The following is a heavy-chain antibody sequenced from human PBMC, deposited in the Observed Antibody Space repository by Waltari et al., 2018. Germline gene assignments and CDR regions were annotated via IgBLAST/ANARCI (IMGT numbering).Heavy chain of an antibody. CDR3: VRVGSYSTLFDY. CDR1: GFTFSSYA. CDR2: ISYDGSNK. Sequence: QVQLVESGGGVVQPGRSLRLSCAASGFTFSSYAMHWVRQAPGKGLEWVAVISYDGSNKYYADSVKGRFTISRDNSKNTLYLQMNSLRAEDTAVYYCVRVGSYSTLFDYWGQGTLVTVSS. J-gene: IGHJ4*02. D-gene: IGHD3-10*01. V-gene: IGHV3-30*04.